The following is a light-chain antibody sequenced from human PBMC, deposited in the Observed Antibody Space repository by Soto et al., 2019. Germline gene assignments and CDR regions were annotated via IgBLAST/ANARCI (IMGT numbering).Light chain of an antibody. V-gene: IGKV3-20*01. CDR1: QSVSSSH. CDR3: QQYGSSPWT. Sequence: EIVLTQSPGTLSLSPGERGTLSCRASQSVSSSHLAWYQQKPGQAPRLLIYGASSRATGIPDRFSGSGSGTDFSLTISRLEPEDFAVYYCQQYGSSPWTFGPGTKVEVK. CDR2: GAS. J-gene: IGKJ1*01.